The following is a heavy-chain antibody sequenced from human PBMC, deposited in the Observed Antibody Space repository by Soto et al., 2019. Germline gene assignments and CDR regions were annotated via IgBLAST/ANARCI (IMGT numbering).Heavy chain of an antibody. V-gene: IGHV3-23*01. D-gene: IGHD6-13*01. J-gene: IGHJ4*02. CDR2: ISGSGGST. CDR3: ARRSSSWYFDY. Sequence: EVQLLESGGGLVQPGGSLRLSCAASGFTFSSYAMSWVRQAPGKGLEWVSVISGSGGSTYYADSVKGRFTISGDNSKNTLYLQMNSLRAEDTAVYYCARRSSSWYFDYWGQGTLVTVSS. CDR1: GFTFSSYA.